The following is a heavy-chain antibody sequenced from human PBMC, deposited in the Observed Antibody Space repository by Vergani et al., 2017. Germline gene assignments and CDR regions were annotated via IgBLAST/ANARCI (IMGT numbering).Heavy chain of an antibody. J-gene: IGHJ5*02. CDR1: GFTFSSYS. D-gene: IGHD3-10*01. V-gene: IGHV3-21*01. CDR3: ARDPRITMVRGYWFDP. CDR2: ISSSSNYI. Sequence: EVQLVESGGGLVKPGGSLRLSCAASGFTFSSYSMNWVRQAPGKGLEWVSSISSSSNYIYYADSVKGRFTISRDNAKNSQYLQMNSLRAEDTAVYYCARDPRITMVRGYWFDPWGQGPLVTVSS.